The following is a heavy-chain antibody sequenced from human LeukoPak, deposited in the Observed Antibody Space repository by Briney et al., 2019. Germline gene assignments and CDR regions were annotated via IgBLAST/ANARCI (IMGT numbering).Heavy chain of an antibody. D-gene: IGHD3-9*01. J-gene: IGHJ4*02. CDR3: ARPEPTYYDILTGRSDY. Sequence: GSLRLSCAASGFTFSSHWMSWVRQAPGKGLEWVANIKQDGSEKYYVDSVKGRFTISRDSAKNSLYLQMNSLRAEDTAVYYCARPEPTYYDILTGRSDYWGQGTLVTVSS. V-gene: IGHV3-7*01. CDR2: IKQDGSEK. CDR1: GFTFSSHW.